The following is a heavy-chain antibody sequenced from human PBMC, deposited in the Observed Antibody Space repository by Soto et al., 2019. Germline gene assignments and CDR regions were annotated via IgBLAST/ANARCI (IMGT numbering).Heavy chain of an antibody. V-gene: IGHV4-59*01. Sequence: QVQLQESGPGLVKPSETLSLTCTVSGGSISSYYWSWIRQPPGKGLEWIGYIYYSGSTNYNPSLKSRVTISVDTSKNQFSRKLSSVTAADTAVYYCARALWGRGTWFDPWGQGTLVTVSS. CDR1: GGSISSYY. J-gene: IGHJ5*02. CDR2: IYYSGST. D-gene: IGHD3-16*01. CDR3: ARALWGRGTWFDP.